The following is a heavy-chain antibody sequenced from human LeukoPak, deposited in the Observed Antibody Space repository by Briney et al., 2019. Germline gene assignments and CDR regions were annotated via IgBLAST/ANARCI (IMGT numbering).Heavy chain of an antibody. CDR2: IHYSGST. V-gene: IGHV4-39*01. Sequence: SETLSLTCTVSGGSISSSSYYWGWIRQPPGKGLEWIGSIHYSGSTYYNPSLKSRVTISVDTSKNQFSLKLSSVTAADTAVYYCARIPLAARGAFDIWGQGTMVTVSS. J-gene: IGHJ3*02. CDR1: GGSISSSSYY. D-gene: IGHD6-6*01. CDR3: ARIPLAARGAFDI.